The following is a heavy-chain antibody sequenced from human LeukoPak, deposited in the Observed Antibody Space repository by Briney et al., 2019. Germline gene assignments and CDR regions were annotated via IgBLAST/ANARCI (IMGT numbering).Heavy chain of an antibody. V-gene: IGHV4-59*01. CDR2: IYYSGST. D-gene: IGHD6-19*01. J-gene: IGHJ4*02. Sequence: SETLSLTCTVSGGSISSYYWSWIRQPPGKGLEWIGYIYYSGSTNYNPSLKSRVTISVDTSKNQFSLKLSSVTAADTAVYYCARAARSGLTSFDYWGQGALVTVSS. CDR1: GGSISSYY. CDR3: ARAARSGLTSFDY.